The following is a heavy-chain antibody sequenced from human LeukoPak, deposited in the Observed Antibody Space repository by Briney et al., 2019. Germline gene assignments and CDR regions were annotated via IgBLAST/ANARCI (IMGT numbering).Heavy chain of an antibody. J-gene: IGHJ4*02. CDR1: GFTFSSYS. CDR2: ISSTSSSI. V-gene: IGHV3-21*01. Sequence: GGSLRLSCAASGFTFSSYSMNWVRQAPGTGLEWVSSISSTSSSITYADSVKGRFTISRDNAKNSLYLQMNSLRAEDTAVYYCASGDSSGYYGVFFWGQGTLVTVSS. D-gene: IGHD3-22*01. CDR3: ASGDSSGYYGVFF.